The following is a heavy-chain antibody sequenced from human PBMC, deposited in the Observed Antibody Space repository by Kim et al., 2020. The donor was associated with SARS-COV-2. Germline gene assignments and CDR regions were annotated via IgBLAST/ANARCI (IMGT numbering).Heavy chain of an antibody. CDR3: ASPGITEYYYYGMDV. Sequence: ASVKVSCKASGYTFTTYDINWVRQAPGQGLEWMAWMNPNSGKTGYAQKFQGRLTLTRSTSISTVYMELTSLRSEDTAVYYCASPGITEYYYYGMDVWGQGTTVTVSS. J-gene: IGHJ6*02. CDR1: GYTFTTYD. D-gene: IGHD1-20*01. V-gene: IGHV1-8*01. CDR2: MNPNSGKT.